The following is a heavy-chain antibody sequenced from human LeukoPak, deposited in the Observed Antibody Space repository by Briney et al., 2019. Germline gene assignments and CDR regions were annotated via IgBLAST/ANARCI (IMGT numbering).Heavy chain of an antibody. CDR2: IIPILGIA. D-gene: IGHD3-22*01. V-gene: IGHV1-69*04. CDR1: GGTFSSYA. CDR3: ARVLNYYDNSGYYFSY. Sequence: GSSVKVSCKASGGTFSSYAISWVRQAPGQGLEWMGRIIPILGIANYAQKFQGRVTITADKSTSTAYMELSSLRSEDTAVYYCARVLNYYDNSGYYFSYWGQGTLVTVSS. J-gene: IGHJ4*02.